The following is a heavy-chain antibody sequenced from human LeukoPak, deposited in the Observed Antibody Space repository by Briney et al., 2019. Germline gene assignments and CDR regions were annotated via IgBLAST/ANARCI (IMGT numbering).Heavy chain of an antibody. CDR2: ISSSSSYI. D-gene: IGHD3-3*01. Sequence: PGGSLRLSCVASGFTFSTYSMNWVRQAPGKGLEWVSSISSSSSYIYYADSVKGRFTISRDNAKNSLYLQMNSLRAEDTAVYYCARDWYDFWSGYNYYYMDVWGKGTTVTVSS. J-gene: IGHJ6*03. CDR3: ARDWYDFWSGYNYYYMDV. CDR1: GFTFSTYS. V-gene: IGHV3-21*01.